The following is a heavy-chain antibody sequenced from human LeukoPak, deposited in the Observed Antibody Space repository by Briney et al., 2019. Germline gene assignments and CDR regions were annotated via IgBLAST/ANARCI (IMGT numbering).Heavy chain of an antibody. J-gene: IGHJ4*02. V-gene: IGHV3-23*01. Sequence: PGGSLRLSCAASGFTFSSYAMSWVRQAPGKGLEWVSAISGSGGSTYYADSVKGRFTISRDNAKNSLYLQMNSLRAEDTAVYYCARAMSAVAGIDYWGQGTLVTVSS. CDR2: ISGSGGST. CDR1: GFTFSSYA. D-gene: IGHD6-19*01. CDR3: ARAMSAVAGIDY.